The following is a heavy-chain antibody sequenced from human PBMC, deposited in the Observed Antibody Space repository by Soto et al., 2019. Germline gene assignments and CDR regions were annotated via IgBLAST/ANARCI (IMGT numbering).Heavy chain of an antibody. J-gene: IGHJ4*02. V-gene: IGHV1-8*01. CDR3: ARDFFVGKGGLNY. D-gene: IGHD2-15*01. CDR1: GYTVTSYD. CDR2: MNPDSGNT. Sequence: QVQLVQSGAEVKKPGASVKVSCEACGYTVTSYDINWVRQATGQGLEWMGWMNPDSGNTGYAQKFQGRVTMTRNTSISTAYMELSSLRSEDTAVYYCARDFFVGKGGLNYWGQGTLVTVSS.